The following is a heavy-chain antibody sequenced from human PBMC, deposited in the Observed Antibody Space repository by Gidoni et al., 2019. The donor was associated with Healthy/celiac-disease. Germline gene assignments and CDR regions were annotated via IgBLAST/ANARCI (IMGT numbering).Heavy chain of an antibody. CDR3: ARVTWNRASEF. J-gene: IGHJ4*02. Sequence: EVQLVESGGGLVKPGGSLRLSCAASGFTFSSYSMNWVRQAPGKGLEWVSSISSSSSYIYYADSVKGRFTISRDNAKNSLYLQMNGLRAEDTAVYYCARVTWNRASEFWGQGTLVTVSS. D-gene: IGHD1-1*01. CDR1: GFTFSSYS. V-gene: IGHV3-21*01. CDR2: ISSSSSYI.